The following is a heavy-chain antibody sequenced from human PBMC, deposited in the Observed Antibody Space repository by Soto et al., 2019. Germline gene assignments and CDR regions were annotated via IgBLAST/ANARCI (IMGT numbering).Heavy chain of an antibody. CDR2: IKQDGSEK. D-gene: IGHD4-17*01. V-gene: IGHV3-7*03. J-gene: IGHJ6*02. Sequence: GGSLRLSCAASGFAFSSYWMSWVRQAPGKGLEWVANIKQDGSEKYYVDSVKGRFTISRDNAKNSLYLQMNSLRAEDTAVYYCASYGDYSENYYYYGMDVWGQGTTVTVSS. CDR3: ASYGDYSENYYYYGMDV. CDR1: GFAFSSYW.